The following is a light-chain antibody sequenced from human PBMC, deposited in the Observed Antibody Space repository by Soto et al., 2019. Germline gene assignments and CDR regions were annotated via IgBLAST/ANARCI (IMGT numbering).Light chain of an antibody. CDR2: LGS. CDR1: QSLLHSNGYNY. V-gene: IGKV2-28*01. Sequence: DIVMTQSPLSLPVTPGEPASISCRSSQSLLHSNGYNYLDWYLQKPVQSPQLLIYLGSNRASGVTDRFSGSGSGTDCTLKISRVEAEDVGVYYCIQALQTPYTFGQGTKLEIK. J-gene: IGKJ2*01. CDR3: IQALQTPYT.